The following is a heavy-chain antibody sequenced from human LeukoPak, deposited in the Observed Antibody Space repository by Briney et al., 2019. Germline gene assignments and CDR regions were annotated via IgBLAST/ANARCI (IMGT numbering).Heavy chain of an antibody. V-gene: IGHV3-15*04. D-gene: IGHD3-22*01. CDR2: IESKPDGGTT. Sequence: PGGSLRLSCAASGFTFSSAWMTWVRQAPGKGLEWVGRIESKPDGGTTDYAAPVKGRFIVSRDDSKNTLYLQMNSLKTEDTAVYYCATDAEDSSAPLWGQGTLVTVSS. J-gene: IGHJ4*02. CDR3: ATDAEDSSAPL. CDR1: GFTFSSAW.